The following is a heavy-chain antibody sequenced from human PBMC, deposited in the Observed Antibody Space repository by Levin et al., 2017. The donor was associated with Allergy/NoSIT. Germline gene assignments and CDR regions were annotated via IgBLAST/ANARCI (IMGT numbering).Heavy chain of an antibody. J-gene: IGHJ6*02. CDR1: GFTFSNAW. V-gene: IGHV3-15*01. CDR3: TTFIIVVVPAANYGMDV. Sequence: GGSLRLSCAASGFTFSNAWMSWVRQAPWKGLEWVGRIKSKTDGGTTDYAAPVKGRFTISRDDSKNTLYLQMNSLKTEDTAVYYCTTFIIVVVPAANYGMDVWGQGTTVTVSS. CDR2: IKSKTDGGTT. D-gene: IGHD2-2*01.